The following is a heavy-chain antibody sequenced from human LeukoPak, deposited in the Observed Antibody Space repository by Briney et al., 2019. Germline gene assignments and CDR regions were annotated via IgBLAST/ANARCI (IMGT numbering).Heavy chain of an antibody. D-gene: IGHD1-26*01. CDR2: TYSGGST. CDR3: ARVMAKWELDVYLDY. CDR1: GFTVSSNY. J-gene: IGHJ4*02. V-gene: IGHV3-53*01. Sequence: AGGSLRLSCAASGFTVSSNYMSWVRQAPGKGLEWVSVTYSGGSTYYADSVKGRFTISRDNSKNTLYLQMNSLRAEDTAVYYCARVMAKWELDVYLDYWGQGTLVTVSS.